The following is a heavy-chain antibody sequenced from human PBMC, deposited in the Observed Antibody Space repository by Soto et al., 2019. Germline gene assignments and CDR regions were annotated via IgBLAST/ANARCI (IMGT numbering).Heavy chain of an antibody. Sequence: TSETLSLTCAVHGGSFSGYYWDWIRQPPGKGLEWIGEVNHGGTSNYNPSLKSRAIISVDTSKNQFSLKLTSVTAEDTALYFCASSSLLGSGDFLHGLDVWGQGTTVT. V-gene: IGHV4-34*01. J-gene: IGHJ6*02. CDR1: GGSFSGYY. CDR2: VNHGGTS. CDR3: ASSSLLGSGDFLHGLDV. D-gene: IGHD3-10*01.